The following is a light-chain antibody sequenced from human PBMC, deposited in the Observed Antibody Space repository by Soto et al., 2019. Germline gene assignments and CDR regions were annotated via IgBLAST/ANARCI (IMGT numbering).Light chain of an antibody. CDR3: HVWDGSCDHVV. CDR1: NTGETS. Sequence: SYELTQPPSVSVAPGQTARIPCGGNNTGETSVHWYQQRPGQAPVLVVYDSINRPPGIPERFSGSNSGNTATLTISGVEAGDEADYYCHVWDGSCDHVVFGGGTKVTVL. V-gene: IGLV3-21*02. CDR2: DSI. J-gene: IGLJ3*02.